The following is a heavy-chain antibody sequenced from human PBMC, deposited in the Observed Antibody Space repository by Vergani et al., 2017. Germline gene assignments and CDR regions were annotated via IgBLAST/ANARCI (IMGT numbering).Heavy chain of an antibody. CDR1: GGSISSGDYY. V-gene: IGHV4-30-4*08. Sequence: QVQLQESGPGLVKPSQTLSLTCTVPGGSISSGDYYWSLIRQPPGKGLEWIGYIYYSGSTYYNPSLKSRVTISVDTSKNQFSRKLSSVTAADTAVYYCARGGPTVTTDYWGQGTLVTVSS. CDR3: ARGGPTVTTDY. D-gene: IGHD4-17*01. J-gene: IGHJ4*02. CDR2: IYYSGST.